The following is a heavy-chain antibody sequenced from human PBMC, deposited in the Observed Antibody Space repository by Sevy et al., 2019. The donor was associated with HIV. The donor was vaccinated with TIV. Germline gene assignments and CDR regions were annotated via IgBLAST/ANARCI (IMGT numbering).Heavy chain of an antibody. CDR1: GLTFSSYT. D-gene: IGHD6-19*01. V-gene: IGHV3-48*02. CDR3: AGVPPGIAVAGKVYYYGMDV. CDR2: ISSSSTM. Sequence: GGSLRLSCAASGLTFSSYTMNWVRQAPGKGLEWVSYISSSSTMYYADSVKGRFTISRDNAKNSLYLQMNSLRDEDTAVYYCAGVPPGIAVAGKVYYYGMDVWGQGTTVTVSS. J-gene: IGHJ6*02.